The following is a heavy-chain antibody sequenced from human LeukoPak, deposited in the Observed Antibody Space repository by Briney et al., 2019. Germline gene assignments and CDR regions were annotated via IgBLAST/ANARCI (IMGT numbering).Heavy chain of an antibody. V-gene: IGHV3-21*01. CDR3: ARALPSPLYSGSYADAFDI. D-gene: IGHD1-26*01. Sequence: GGSLRLSCAASGFNFSSYSMNWVRQAPGKGLEWVSSISSSSSYIYYADSVKGRYTISKDNAKNSLYLQMNSLRAEDTAVYYCARALPSPLYSGSYADAFDIWGQGTMVTVSS. CDR1: GFNFSSYS. J-gene: IGHJ3*02. CDR2: ISSSSSYI.